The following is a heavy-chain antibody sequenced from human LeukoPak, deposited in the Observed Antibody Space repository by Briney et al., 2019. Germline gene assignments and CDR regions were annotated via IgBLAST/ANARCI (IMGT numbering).Heavy chain of an antibody. CDR3: GQDPNGNYIGAFDF. Sequence: GGSLRLPCAASGLIFHNYALVWIRRAPGKGPEWVSAILGGGGTFYADAVEGRFTISRDNSKNTLYLQMNSLRAEDTATYYCGQDPNGNYIGAFDFWGRGTMVTVSS. CDR2: ILGGGGT. V-gene: IGHV3-23*01. D-gene: IGHD4-17*01. CDR1: GLIFHNYA. J-gene: IGHJ3*01.